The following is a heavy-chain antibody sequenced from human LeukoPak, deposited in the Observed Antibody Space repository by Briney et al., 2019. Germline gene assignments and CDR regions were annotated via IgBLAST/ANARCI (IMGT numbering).Heavy chain of an antibody. CDR3: ARGYNWGSPTRNFYYLDV. D-gene: IGHD7-27*01. V-gene: IGHV4-4*07. CDR1: GGSISSYY. J-gene: IGHJ6*03. CDR2: IYTSGST. Sequence: SETLSLTCTVSGGSISSYYWSWIRQPARKGLEWIGRIYTSGSTNYNPSLKSRVTMSVDTSKNQFSLKLRSVTAADTAVYYCARGYNWGSPTRNFYYLDVWGRGPTVTVSS.